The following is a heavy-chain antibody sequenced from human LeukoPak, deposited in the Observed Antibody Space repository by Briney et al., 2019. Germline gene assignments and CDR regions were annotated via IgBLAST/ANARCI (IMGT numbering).Heavy chain of an antibody. V-gene: IGHV3-23*01. CDR2: ISDSGGMT. CDR3: AKRGVVIRVILVGFHKEAYYFDS. J-gene: IGHJ4*02. CDR1: GITLSNYG. Sequence: PGGSLRLSCAVSGITLSNYGMSWVRQAPGKGREWVAGISDSGGMTNYADSVKGRFTISRDNPKNTLYLQMNSLSAEDTAVYFCAKRGVVIRVILVGFHKEAYYFDSWGQGALVTVSS. D-gene: IGHD3-22*01.